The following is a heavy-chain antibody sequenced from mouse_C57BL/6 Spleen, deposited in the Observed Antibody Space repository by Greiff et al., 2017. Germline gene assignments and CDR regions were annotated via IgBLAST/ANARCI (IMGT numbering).Heavy chain of an antibody. J-gene: IGHJ1*03. CDR2: IRLKSDNYAT. D-gene: IGHD2-1*01. CDR1: GFTFSNYW. CDR3: TGKVYYGNYDWYFDV. Sequence: EVMLVESGGGLVQPGGSMKLSCVASGFTFSNYWMNWVRQSPEKGLEWVAQIRLKSDNYATHYAESVKGRFTISRDDSKSSVYLQMNNLRAEDTGIYYCTGKVYYGNYDWYFDVWGTGTTVTVSS. V-gene: IGHV6-3*01.